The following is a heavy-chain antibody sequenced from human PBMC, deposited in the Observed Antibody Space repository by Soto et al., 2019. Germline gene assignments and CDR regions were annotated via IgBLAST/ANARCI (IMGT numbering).Heavy chain of an antibody. V-gene: IGHV4-59*01. CDR2: MYNTGST. CDR3: ARDLWGYCGTDCYPLDV. Sequence: PSETLSLTCTVSGCSISGYYWSWIRQPPGKGLEWIGYMYNTGSTVYNPSFKSRVTISVDTSKNQCSLQLNSVTAADTAVYYCARDLWGYCGTDCYPLDVWGQGTPVTVSS. D-gene: IGHD2-21*02. J-gene: IGHJ6*02. CDR1: GCSISGYY.